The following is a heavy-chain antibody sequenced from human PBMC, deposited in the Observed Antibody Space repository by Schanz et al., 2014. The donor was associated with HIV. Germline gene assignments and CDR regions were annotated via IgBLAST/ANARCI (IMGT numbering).Heavy chain of an antibody. D-gene: IGHD2-8*01. J-gene: IGHJ2*01. Sequence: VQLVESGGGVVQPGRSLRLSCAASGFTLSSYSMNWVRQAPGKGPEWISSISSSGSYIFYADSLKGRFTISRDNAKNSLSLHIDSLRAEDTAVYYCARDESAQWCLDVWGRGTLVTVSS. CDR1: GFTLSSYS. V-gene: IGHV3-21*01. CDR2: ISSSGSYI. CDR3: ARDESAQWCLDV.